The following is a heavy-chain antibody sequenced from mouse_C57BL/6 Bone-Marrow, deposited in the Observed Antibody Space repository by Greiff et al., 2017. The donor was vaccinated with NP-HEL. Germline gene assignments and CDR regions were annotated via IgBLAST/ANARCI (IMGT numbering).Heavy chain of an antibody. CDR2: IYPGDGDT. J-gene: IGHJ2*01. CDR3: ARLGGRDFDY. Sequence: VKLMESGPELVKPGASVKISCKASGYAFSSSWMNWVKQRPGKGLEWIGRIYPGDGDTNYNGKFKGKATLTADKSSSTAYMQLSSLTSEDSAVYFCARLGGRDFDYWGQGTTLTVSS. CDR1: GYAFSSSW. D-gene: IGHD1-1*01. V-gene: IGHV1-82*01.